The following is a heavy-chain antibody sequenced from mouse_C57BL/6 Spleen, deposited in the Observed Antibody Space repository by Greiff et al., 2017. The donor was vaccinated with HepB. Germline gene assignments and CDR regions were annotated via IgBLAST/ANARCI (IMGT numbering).Heavy chain of an antibody. CDR1: GYSITSGYY. J-gene: IGHJ4*01. CDR3: ANYDIKGYAMDY. CDR2: ISYDGSN. Sequence: EVQLQESGPGLVKPSQSLSLTCSVTGYSITSGYYWNWIRQFPGNKLEWMGYISYDGSNNYNPSLKNRISITRDTSKNQFFLKLNSVTTEDTATYYCANYDIKGYAMDYWGQGTSVTVSS. D-gene: IGHD2-4*01. V-gene: IGHV3-6*01.